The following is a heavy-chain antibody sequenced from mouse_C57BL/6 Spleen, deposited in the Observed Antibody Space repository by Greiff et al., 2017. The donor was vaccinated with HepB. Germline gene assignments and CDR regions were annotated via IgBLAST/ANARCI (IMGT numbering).Heavy chain of an antibody. V-gene: IGHV5-17*01. Sequence: EVQGVESGGGLVKPGGSLKLSCAASGFTFSDYGMHWVRQAPEKGLEWVAYISSGSSTIYYADTVKGRFTISRDNAKNTLFLKMTSLRSEDTAMYYCARHYGILDYWGQGTTLTVSS. CDR2: ISSGSSTI. D-gene: IGHD2-1*01. CDR1: GFTFSDYG. J-gene: IGHJ2*01. CDR3: ARHYGILDY.